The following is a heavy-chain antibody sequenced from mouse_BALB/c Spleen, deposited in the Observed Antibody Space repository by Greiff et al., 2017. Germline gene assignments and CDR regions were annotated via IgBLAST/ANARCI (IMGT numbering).Heavy chain of an antibody. Sequence: QVQLQQSGAELVRPGTSVKISCKASGYAFTNYWLGWVKQRPGHGLEWIGDIYPGSGNTYYNEKFKGKATLTADKSSSTAYMQLSSLTSEDSAVYFCARREGFAYWGQGTTLTVSS. CDR1: GYAFTNYW. CDR3: ARREGFAY. J-gene: IGHJ2*01. V-gene: IGHV1-63*01. CDR2: IYPGSGNT.